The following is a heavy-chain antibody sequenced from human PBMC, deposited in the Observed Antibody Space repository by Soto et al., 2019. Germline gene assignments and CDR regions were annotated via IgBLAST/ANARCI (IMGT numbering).Heavy chain of an antibody. CDR2: IIPIFGTA. Sequence: GASVKVSCKASGGTFSTYAINWVRQAPGQALEWMGGIIPIFGTANYAQKFQDRVTITADESTSTAYMELSSLRSEDTAVYYCASHSFYYDSSGYYPPLGYWGQGTMVTVSS. D-gene: IGHD3-22*01. V-gene: IGHV1-69*13. J-gene: IGHJ4*02. CDR3: ASHSFYYDSSGYYPPLGY. CDR1: GGTFSTYA.